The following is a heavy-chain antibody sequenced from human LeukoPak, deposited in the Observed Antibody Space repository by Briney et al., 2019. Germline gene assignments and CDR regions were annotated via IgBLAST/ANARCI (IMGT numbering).Heavy chain of an antibody. V-gene: IGHV4-59*01. D-gene: IGHD3-3*01. CDR1: GGSISSYY. CDR2: IYYSGST. J-gene: IGHJ3*02. CDR3: ARVRYYDFWSGANDAFDI. Sequence: PSETLSLTCTVPGGSISSYYWSWIRQPPGKGLEWIGYIYYSGSTNYNPSLKSRVTISVDTSKNQFSLKLSSVTAADTAVYYCARVRYYDFWSGANDAFDIWGQGTMVTVSS.